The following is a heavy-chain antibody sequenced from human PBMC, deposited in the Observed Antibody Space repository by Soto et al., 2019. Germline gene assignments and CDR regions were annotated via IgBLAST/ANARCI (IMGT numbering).Heavy chain of an antibody. V-gene: IGHV4-30-2*01. CDR3: ARDQLEGNWFDP. J-gene: IGHJ5*02. Sequence: QLQLQESGSGLVRPSQTLSLTCAVSGGSISSGGYSWNWIRQPPGKGLAWIGYIYHSGSTLYNPSLRSRVTRSVAKSKNQFSLKLSSVTAADTAVYYCARDQLEGNWFDPWGQGTLVTVSS. CDR1: GGSISSGGYS. D-gene: IGHD1-1*01. CDR2: IYHSGST.